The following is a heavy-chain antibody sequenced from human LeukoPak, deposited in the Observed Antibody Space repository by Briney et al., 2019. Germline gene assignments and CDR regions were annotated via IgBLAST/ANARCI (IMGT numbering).Heavy chain of an antibody. CDR1: GFTFSSYA. Sequence: GGSLRLSCAASGFTFSSYAMHWVRQAPGKGLEWVAVISYDGSNKYYADSVKGRFTISRDNSKNTLYLQMNSLRAEDTAVYYCARGPTYYYDSSGVGFDYWGQGTLVTVSA. J-gene: IGHJ4*02. D-gene: IGHD3-22*01. CDR2: ISYDGSNK. V-gene: IGHV3-30-3*01. CDR3: ARGPTYYYDSSGVGFDY.